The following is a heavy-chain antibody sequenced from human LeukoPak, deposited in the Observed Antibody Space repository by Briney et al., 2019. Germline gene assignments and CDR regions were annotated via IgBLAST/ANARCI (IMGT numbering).Heavy chain of an antibody. CDR3: ARAYDFWSGYYFDF. CDR2: IYHSGSA. Sequence: SETLPLTCAVSGFSISSGYYWGWIRQPPGEGLEWVATIYHSGSAYYNASLKSRVTISVVTSKNQFSLNLRSVTAADTAVYYCARAYDFWSGYYFDFWGQGTLVTVSS. V-gene: IGHV4-38-2*01. J-gene: IGHJ4*02. D-gene: IGHD3-3*01. CDR1: GFSISSGYY.